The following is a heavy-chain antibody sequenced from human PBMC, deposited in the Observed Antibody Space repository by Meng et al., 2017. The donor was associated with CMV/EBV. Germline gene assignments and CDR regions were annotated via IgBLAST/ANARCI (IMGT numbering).Heavy chain of an antibody. CDR2: TYYRSKWYN. V-gene: IGHV6-1*01. Sequence: SQTRSLTGAISGDSVSSNSAAWNWIRQSPSRGLEWLGRTYYRSKWYNDYAVSVKSRITINPDTSKNQFSLQLNSVTPEDTAVYYCARAPGIAVAGTWLAKYYYYYGMDVWGQGTTVTVSS. CDR1: GDSVSSNSAA. D-gene: IGHD6-19*01. CDR3: ARAPGIAVAGTWLAKYYYYYGMDV. J-gene: IGHJ6*02.